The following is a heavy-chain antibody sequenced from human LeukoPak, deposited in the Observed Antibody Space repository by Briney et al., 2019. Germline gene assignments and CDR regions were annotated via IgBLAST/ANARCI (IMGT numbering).Heavy chain of an antibody. Sequence: PGGSLRLSCAASGFTFSFAVITWVRQGPGKGLEWVSLISASGGSTYYADSVKGRFTISRDNSKNTVYLQMNSLRAEDTALYYCAKDIQGANWGQGTLVTVSS. CDR1: GFTFSFAV. D-gene: IGHD5-18*01. CDR3: AKDIQGAN. J-gene: IGHJ4*02. CDR2: ISASGGST. V-gene: IGHV3-23*01.